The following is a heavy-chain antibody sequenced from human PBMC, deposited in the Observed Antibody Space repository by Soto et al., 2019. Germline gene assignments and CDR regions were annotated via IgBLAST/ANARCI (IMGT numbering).Heavy chain of an antibody. CDR3: ARPSTSYGDYGWSLAY. CDR2: VSAHTGDS. J-gene: IGHJ4*02. D-gene: IGHD4-17*01. V-gene: IGHV1-18*01. CDR1: GYPFGGYA. Sequence: QVQLVQSGAEVKKPGASVKVSCKASGYPFGGYAIGWVRQAPGQGLEGMGWVSAHTGDSGYAQRVPGSATLTTETSTSTAYMELRGLRSDDTAVYYCARPSTSYGDYGWSLAYWGQGTLVTVSS.